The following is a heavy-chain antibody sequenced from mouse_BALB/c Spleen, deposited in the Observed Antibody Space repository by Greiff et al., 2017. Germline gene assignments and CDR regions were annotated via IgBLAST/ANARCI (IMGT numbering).Heavy chain of an antibody. J-gene: IGHJ3*01. CDR3: ARSGGNYFAY. Sequence: VKVVESGPGLVAPSQSLSITCTVSGFSLTSYGVHWVRQPPGKGLEWLGVIWAGGSTNYNSALMSRLSISKDNSKSQVFLKMNSLQTDDTAMYYCARSGGNYFAYWGQGTLVTVSA. D-gene: IGHD2-1*01. V-gene: IGHV2-9*02. CDR2: IWAGGST. CDR1: GFSLTSYG.